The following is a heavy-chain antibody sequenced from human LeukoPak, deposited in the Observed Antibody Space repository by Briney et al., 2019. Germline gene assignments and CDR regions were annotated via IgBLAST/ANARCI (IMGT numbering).Heavy chain of an antibody. V-gene: IGHV3-9*03. CDR1: GFTFDDYA. CDR3: AKVGYCSSTSCYFGAFGI. CDR2: ISWNSGSI. J-gene: IGHJ3*02. Sequence: GGSMRLSCAASGFTFDDYAMHWVRQAPGKGLEWVSGISWNSGSIGYADSVKGRFTISRDNAKNSLYLQMNSLRAEDMALYYCAKVGYCSSTSCYFGAFGIWGQGTMVTVSS. D-gene: IGHD2-2*01.